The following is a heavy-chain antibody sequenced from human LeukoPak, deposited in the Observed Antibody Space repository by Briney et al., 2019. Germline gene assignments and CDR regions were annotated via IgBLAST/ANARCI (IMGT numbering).Heavy chain of an antibody. J-gene: IGHJ4*02. CDR2: TYYRSKWYN. Sequence: SQTLSHTCAISGDSVSNNSATWSWITQSPSRGLEWLGRTYYRSKWYNDYAVSVKSRITINPDTSKNQFSLQLSSVTSEDTAVYYCATNRPLDYWGQGTLVTVSS. D-gene: IGHD2/OR15-2a*01. CDR3: ATNRPLDY. V-gene: IGHV6-1*01. CDR1: GDSVSNNSAT.